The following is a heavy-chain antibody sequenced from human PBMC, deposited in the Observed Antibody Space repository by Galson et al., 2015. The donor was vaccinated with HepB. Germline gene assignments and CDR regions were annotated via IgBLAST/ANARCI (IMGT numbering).Heavy chain of an antibody. D-gene: IGHD2-2*02. V-gene: IGHV3-21*01. J-gene: IGHJ4*02. CDR3: ARLPEGYCSSTSCYRGFSY. CDR1: GFTFSSYS. Sequence: SLRLSCAASGFTFSSYSMNWVRQAPGKGLEWVSSISSSSSYIYYADSVKGRFTISRDNAKNSLYLQMNSLRAEDTAVYYCARLPEGYCSSTSCYRGFSYWGQGTLVTVSS. CDR2: ISSSSSYI.